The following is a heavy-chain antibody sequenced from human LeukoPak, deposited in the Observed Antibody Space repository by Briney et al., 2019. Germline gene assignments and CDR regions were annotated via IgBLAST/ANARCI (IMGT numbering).Heavy chain of an antibody. J-gene: IGHJ3*02. D-gene: IGHD5-18*01. Sequence: GGSLRLSCAASGFTFSSYGMHWVRQAPGKGLEWVANIKQDGSEKNYVDSVKGRFTIFRDNAKNSLYLQMNSLRAEDTAVYYCARLDTAMVMGAFDIWGQGTMVTVSS. CDR2: IKQDGSEK. CDR3: ARLDTAMVMGAFDI. V-gene: IGHV3-7*01. CDR1: GFTFSSYG.